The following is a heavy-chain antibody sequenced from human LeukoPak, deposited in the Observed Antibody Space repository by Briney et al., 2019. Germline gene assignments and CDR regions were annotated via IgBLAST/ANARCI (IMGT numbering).Heavy chain of an antibody. V-gene: IGHV3-74*01. Sequence: GGSLRLSCAASGFTFSSYWMHWVRQAPGKGLVWVSRINSDGSSTSYADSVKGRFTISRDNAKDTLYLQMNSLRAEATAVYYCARARGSDILAGYYPGYYGMDVWGQGTTVTVSS. D-gene: IGHD3-9*01. CDR2: INSDGSST. CDR3: ARARGSDILAGYYPGYYGMDV. CDR1: GFTFSSYW. J-gene: IGHJ6*02.